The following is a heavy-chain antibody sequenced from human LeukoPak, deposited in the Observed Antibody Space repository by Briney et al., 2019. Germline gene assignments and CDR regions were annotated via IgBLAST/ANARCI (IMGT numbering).Heavy chain of an antibody. CDR3: ARDGLSGLDY. CDR2: ISYDGSNK. CDR1: GFTFSSYA. Sequence: PGGSLRLSCAASGFTFSSYAMHWVRQAPGKGLEWVAVISYDGSNKYYADSVKGRFTISRDNSKNTLYLQMNSLRAEDTAVYYCARDGLSGLDYWGQGTLVTVSS. V-gene: IGHV3-30-3*01. J-gene: IGHJ4*02. D-gene: IGHD1-26*01.